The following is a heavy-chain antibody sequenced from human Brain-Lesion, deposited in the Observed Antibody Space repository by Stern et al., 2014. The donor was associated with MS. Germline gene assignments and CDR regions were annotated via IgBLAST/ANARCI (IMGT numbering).Heavy chain of an antibody. Sequence: EVQLVQSGAEVKKPGESLKISCKGSGYRFTSNWIGWVRQMPGKGLEWMGIIWPGDSDTRYSPSFQGQVTISADKSISTAYLQWSSLQASDTAMYYCARRGDSSSSGFGYWGQGTLVIVSS. CDR1: GYRFTSNW. CDR2: IWPGDSDT. CDR3: ARRGDSSSSGFGY. J-gene: IGHJ4*02. V-gene: IGHV5-51*01. D-gene: IGHD6-6*01.